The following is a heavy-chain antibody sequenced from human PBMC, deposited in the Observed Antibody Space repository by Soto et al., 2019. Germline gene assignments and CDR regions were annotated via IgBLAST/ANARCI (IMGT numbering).Heavy chain of an antibody. CDR3: ARSGVNMYGFLDF. CDR1: GYNFQSYG. CDR2: ISAYNGYT. J-gene: IGHJ4*02. Sequence: GPPSEVSCQRFGYNFQSYGFSWVRQDPGQGPEWMGWISAYNGYTKIAQRFQDRVTLTTDTSTTTGYMELRSLRSNDTAVYYCARSGVNMYGFLDFWGQGTQVTVSS. D-gene: IGHD2-15*01. V-gene: IGHV1-18*04.